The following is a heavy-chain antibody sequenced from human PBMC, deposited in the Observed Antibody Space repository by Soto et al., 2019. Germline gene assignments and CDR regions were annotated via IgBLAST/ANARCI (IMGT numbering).Heavy chain of an antibody. D-gene: IGHD3-10*01. CDR1: GYTFTSYG. V-gene: IGHV1-18*01. Sequence: ASVKVSCKASGYTFTSYGISWVRQAPGQGLEWMGWISAYNGNTNYAQKLQGRVTMTTDTSTSTAYMELRSLRSDDTAVYYCARGTQGILGFLDFDYWGQGTLVTVSS. CDR3: ARGTQGILGFLDFDY. CDR2: ISAYNGNT. J-gene: IGHJ4*02.